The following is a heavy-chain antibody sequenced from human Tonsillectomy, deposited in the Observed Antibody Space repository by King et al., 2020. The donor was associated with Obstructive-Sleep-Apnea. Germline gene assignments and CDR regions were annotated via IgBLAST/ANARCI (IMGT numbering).Heavy chain of an antibody. CDR1: GFTFSSFA. CDR3: AKRRSCNTDCTLFDY. CDR2: SGSGGST. D-gene: IGHD2/OR15-2a*01. V-gene: IGHV3-23*04. J-gene: IGHJ4*02. Sequence: VQLVESGGGLVQPGGSLRLSCAASGFTFSSFAMSWVRQAPGKGMEWVSTSGSGGSTYYADSVKGRFTISHDNSQNALSLKMNSLRAEDTALYYCAKRRSCNTDCTLFDYWGQGTLVTVSS.